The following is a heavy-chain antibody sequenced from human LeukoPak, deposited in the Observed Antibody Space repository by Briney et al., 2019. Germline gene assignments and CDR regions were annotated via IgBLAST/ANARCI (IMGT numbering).Heavy chain of an antibody. Sequence: SETLSLTCTVSGGSISSSSYYWGWLRQPPGKGLEWIGSIYYSGSTYYNPSLKSRVTISVDTSKNQFSLKLSSVTATDTAVYYCARVETEGSSWYGVHYFDYWGQGTQVTVSS. J-gene: IGHJ4*02. V-gene: IGHV4-39*07. CDR2: IYYSGST. CDR1: GGSISSSSYY. CDR3: ARVETEGSSWYGVHYFDY. D-gene: IGHD6-13*01.